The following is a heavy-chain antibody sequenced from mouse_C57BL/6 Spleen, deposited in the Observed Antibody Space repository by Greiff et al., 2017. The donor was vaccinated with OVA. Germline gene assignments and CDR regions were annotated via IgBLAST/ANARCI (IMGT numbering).Heavy chain of an antibody. CDR1: GYTFTSYW. Sequence: VQLQQPGAELVRPGTSVKLSCKASGYTFTSYWMHWVKQRPGQGLEWIGVIDPSDSYTNYNQKFKGKATLTVDTSSSTAYMQLRSLTSEDSAVYYCARGLPRAMDYWGQGTSVTVSS. D-gene: IGHD2-1*01. CDR3: ARGLPRAMDY. CDR2: IDPSDSYT. J-gene: IGHJ4*01. V-gene: IGHV1-59*01.